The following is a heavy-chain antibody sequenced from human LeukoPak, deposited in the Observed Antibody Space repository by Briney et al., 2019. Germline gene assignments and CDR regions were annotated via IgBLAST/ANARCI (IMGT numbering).Heavy chain of an antibody. CDR2: IYYSGST. CDR3: ARDYGGNSFEFDP. J-gene: IGHJ5*02. Sequence: SETLSLNCTVSGGSISSSSYYWGWIRQPPGKGLDWIGSIYYSGSTYYNPSLKSRVTISVDTSKNQFSLKLSSVTAADTAVYYCARDYGGNSFEFDPWGQGTLVTVSS. V-gene: IGHV4-39*01. D-gene: IGHD4-23*01. CDR1: GGSISSSSYY.